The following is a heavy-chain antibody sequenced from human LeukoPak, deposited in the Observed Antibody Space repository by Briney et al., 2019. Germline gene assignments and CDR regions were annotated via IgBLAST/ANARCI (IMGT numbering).Heavy chain of an antibody. J-gene: IGHJ4*02. Sequence: ASVKVSCKASGYIFTSYGINWVRQAPGQGLEWMGWISAYNANTNYAQKLQGRVTITADESTSTAYMELSSLRSEDTAVYYCARDQEGYRFDYWGQGTLVTVSS. CDR3: ARDQEGYRFDY. CDR2: ISAYNANT. V-gene: IGHV1-18*01. CDR1: GYIFTSYG. D-gene: IGHD5-12*01.